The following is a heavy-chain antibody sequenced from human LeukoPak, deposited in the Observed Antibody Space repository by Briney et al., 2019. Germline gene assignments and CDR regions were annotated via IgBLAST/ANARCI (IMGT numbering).Heavy chain of an antibody. D-gene: IGHD1-7*01. CDR2: IKSKTDGGTT. J-gene: IGHJ4*02. CDR1: GFTFSNAW. CDR3: TTEVSGTTFSRKIYYFDY. Sequence: PGGSLRLSCAASGFTFSNAWMSWVRQAPGKGLEWVGRIKSKTDGGTTDYAAPVKGRFTISRDDSKNTLYLQMNSLKTVDTAVYYCTTEVSGTTFSRKIYYFDYWGQGTLVTVSS. V-gene: IGHV3-15*01.